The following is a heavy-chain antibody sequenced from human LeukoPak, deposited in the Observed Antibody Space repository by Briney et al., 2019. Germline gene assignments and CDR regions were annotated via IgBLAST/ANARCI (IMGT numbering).Heavy chain of an antibody. CDR2: IIPIFGTA. J-gene: IGHJ4*02. CDR1: GGTFSIYA. D-gene: IGHD5-18*01. Sequence: SVKVSCTASGGTFSIYAISWVRQAPGQGLEWMGGIIPIFGTANYAQKFQGRVTITADKSTSTAYMELSSLRSEDTAVYYCASSGTGYSYGYEDYWGQGTLVTVSS. CDR3: ASSGTGYSYGYEDY. V-gene: IGHV1-69*06.